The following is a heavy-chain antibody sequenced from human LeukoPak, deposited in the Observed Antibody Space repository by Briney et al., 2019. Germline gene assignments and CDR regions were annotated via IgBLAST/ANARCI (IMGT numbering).Heavy chain of an antibody. J-gene: IGHJ3*02. CDR2: MNPNSGNT. CDR1: GYTFTSYD. V-gene: IGHV1-8*03. CDR3: ATLVDAWDAFDI. D-gene: IGHD2-15*01. Sequence: ASVKVSCKASGYTFTSYDINWVRQATGQGLEWMGWMNPNSGNTGYAQKFQGRVTITRNTSISTAYMELSSLRSEDTAVYYCATLVDAWDAFDIWGQGTMVTVSS.